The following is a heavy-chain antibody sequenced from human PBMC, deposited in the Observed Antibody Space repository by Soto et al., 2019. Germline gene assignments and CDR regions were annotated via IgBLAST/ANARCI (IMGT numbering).Heavy chain of an antibody. CDR2: INGDGSTT. J-gene: IGHJ6*03. D-gene: IGHD2-15*01. V-gene: IGHV3-74*03. CDR3: ARDPDISGGLHYYTSMAV. CDR1: GFTFSSYW. Sequence: EVQLVESGGGIVQPGGSLRLSCAASGFTFSSYWMHWVRQAPGKGLVWVSRINGDGSTTKYAESVTGRFTMSRDNAKNKLYLQMNSLRAEDTAVFYYARDPDISGGLHYYTSMAVWGRGTTVTVSS.